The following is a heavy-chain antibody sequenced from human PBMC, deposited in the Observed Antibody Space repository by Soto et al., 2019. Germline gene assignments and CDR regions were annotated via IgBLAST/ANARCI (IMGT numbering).Heavy chain of an antibody. V-gene: IGHV4-30-2*02. CDR3: AVYLPGAGGVGY. D-gene: IGHD6-19*01. CDR1: GGSISSGGYS. CDR2: IYHSGST. Sequence: PSETLSLTCAVSGGSISSGGYSWSWIRQPPGKGLEWIGYIYHSGSTYYNPSPKSRVTISVDRSRNQFSLNLNSVTAADTAVYYCAVYLPGAGGVGYWGQGTLVTVS. J-gene: IGHJ4*02.